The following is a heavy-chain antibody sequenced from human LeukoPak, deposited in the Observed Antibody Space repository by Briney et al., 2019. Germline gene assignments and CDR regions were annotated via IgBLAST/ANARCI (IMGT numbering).Heavy chain of an antibody. CDR3: ARDLYYDSGSYYNVGESDY. V-gene: IGHV3-7*01. D-gene: IGHD3-10*01. CDR1: GFTFSSYE. J-gene: IGHJ4*02. Sequence: GGSLRLSCAASGFTFSSYEMNWVRQAPGKGLEWVANIKQDGSEKYYVDSVKGRFTISRDNAKNSLYLQMNSLRAEDTAVYYCARDLYYDSGSYYNVGESDYWGQGTLVTVSS. CDR2: IKQDGSEK.